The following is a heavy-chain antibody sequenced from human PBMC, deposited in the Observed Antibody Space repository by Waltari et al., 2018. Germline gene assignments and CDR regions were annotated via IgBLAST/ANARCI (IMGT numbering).Heavy chain of an antibody. CDR2: FDPEDGET. V-gene: IGHV1-24*01. J-gene: IGHJ4*02. CDR1: GSTLTELS. CDR3: ATRGYSYGAYDY. D-gene: IGHD5-18*01. Sequence: QVQLVQSGAEVTKPGASVKDSCTVSGSTLTELSITWVRQAPGKGLEWMGGFDPEDGETIYAQKFQGRVTMTEDTSTDTAYMELSSLRSEDTAVYYCATRGYSYGAYDYWGQGTLVTVSS.